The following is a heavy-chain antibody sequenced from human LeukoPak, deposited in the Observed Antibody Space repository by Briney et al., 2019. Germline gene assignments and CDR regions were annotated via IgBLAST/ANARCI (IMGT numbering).Heavy chain of an antibody. V-gene: IGHV3-30-3*01. J-gene: IGHJ4*02. CDR1: GFTFSSYA. CDR2: ISYDGSNK. CDR3: ARESWGSYYNEGDY. Sequence: GGSLRLSCAASGFTFSSYAMHWVRQAPGKGLEWVAVISYDGSNKYYADSVKGRFTISRDNSKNTLYLQMNSLRAEDTAVYYCARESWGSYYNEGDYWGQGTLVTVSS. D-gene: IGHD3-10*01.